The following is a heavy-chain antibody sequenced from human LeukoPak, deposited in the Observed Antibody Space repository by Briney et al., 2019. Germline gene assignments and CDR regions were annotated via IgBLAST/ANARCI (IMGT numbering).Heavy chain of an antibody. J-gene: IGHJ4*02. V-gene: IGHV1-18*01. D-gene: IGHD3-10*01. Sequence: SVKVSCKASNYTFTSYGISWVRQAPGQGLEWMAWINAYNGDTNYAQKFQGRVTLTTETSTSTAYMELRSLRSDDTAVYFCARDGSGVWFDYWGQGTLVTVSS. CDR2: INAYNGDT. CDR1: NYTFTSYG. CDR3: ARDGSGVWFDY.